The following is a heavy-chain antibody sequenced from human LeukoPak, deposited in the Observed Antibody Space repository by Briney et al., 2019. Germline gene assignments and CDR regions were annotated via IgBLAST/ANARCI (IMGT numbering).Heavy chain of an antibody. J-gene: IGHJ4*02. CDR2: IYYSGST. Sequence: SETLSLTCAVSGGSISSGGYCWSWIRQPPGKGLEWIGYIYYSGSTNYNPSLKSRVTISVDTSKNQFSLKLSSVTAADTAVYYCARDCSAYYYDSSGYQPVPCFDYWGQGTLVTVSS. CDR3: ARDCSAYYYDSSGYQPVPCFDY. D-gene: IGHD3-22*01. V-gene: IGHV4-61*08. CDR1: GGSISSGGYC.